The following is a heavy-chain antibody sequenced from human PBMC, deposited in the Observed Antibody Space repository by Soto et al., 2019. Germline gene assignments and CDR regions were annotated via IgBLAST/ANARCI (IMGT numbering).Heavy chain of an antibody. CDR2: ISGSGDST. V-gene: IGHV3-23*01. J-gene: IGHJ4*02. CDR3: ARRGPGTYFDY. Sequence: PGGSLRLSCEVSGFTFTTYWMHWVRQAPGKGLEWVSVISGSGDSTYYADSVKGRFTISRDNSKNTLYLQMNSLRAEDTAVYYCARRGPGTYFDYWGQGTLVTVSS. CDR1: GFTFTTYW. D-gene: IGHD6-13*01.